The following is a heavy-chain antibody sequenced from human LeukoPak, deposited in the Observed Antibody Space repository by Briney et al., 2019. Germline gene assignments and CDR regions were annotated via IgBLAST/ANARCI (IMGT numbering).Heavy chain of an antibody. CDR1: GFTFSSYS. J-gene: IGHJ4*02. D-gene: IGHD3-3*01. V-gene: IGHV3-21*04. CDR2: ISSSSSYI. Sequence: GGSLRLSCAASGFTFSSYSMNWVRQAPGKGLEWVSSISSSSSYIYYADSVKGRFTISRDNAKNSLYLQMNSLRAEDMALYYCAKDIGRFLEWILDHWGQGTLVTVSS. CDR3: AKDIGRFLEWILDH.